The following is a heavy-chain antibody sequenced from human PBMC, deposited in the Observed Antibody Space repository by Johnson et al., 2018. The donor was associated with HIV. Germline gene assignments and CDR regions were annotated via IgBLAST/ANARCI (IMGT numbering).Heavy chain of an antibody. CDR3: ARSVGYYDSSAYYYVDAFDI. Sequence: VQLVESGGGLVQPGGSLRLSCAASGFTFSSYWMSWVRQAPGKGLEWVANIKQDGSEKYYVDSVKGPITISRDNAKNSLYLQMNSLIAEDTALYYCARSVGYYDSSAYYYVDAFDIWGQGTMVTVSS. CDR1: GFTFSSYW. J-gene: IGHJ3*02. D-gene: IGHD3-22*01. V-gene: IGHV3-7*05. CDR2: IKQDGSEK.